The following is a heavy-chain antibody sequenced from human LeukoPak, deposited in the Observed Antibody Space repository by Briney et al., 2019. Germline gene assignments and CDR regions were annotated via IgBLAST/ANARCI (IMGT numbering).Heavy chain of an antibody. CDR3: AKADSSSWYVFGTFDY. D-gene: IGHD6-13*01. CDR2: INDSDGIT. CDR1: RFTFSTYA. J-gene: IGHJ4*02. Sequence: PGGSLRLSCAASRFTFSTYAMSWVRQAPGKGPEGVSGINDSDGITYYADSVKGRFTISRDNSKNTLYLQMNSLRAEDTAVYYCAKADSSSWYVFGTFDYWGQGTLVTVSS. V-gene: IGHV3-23*01.